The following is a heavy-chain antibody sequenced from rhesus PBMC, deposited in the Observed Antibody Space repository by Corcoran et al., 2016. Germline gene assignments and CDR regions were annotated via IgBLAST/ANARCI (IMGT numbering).Heavy chain of an antibody. V-gene: IGHV4-65*01. CDR3: ANVGVTNSDY. D-gene: IGHD2-39*02. CDR1: GGSVSSSNW. CDR2: ISGSSGST. J-gene: IGHJ4*01. Sequence: QVQLQQWGEGLVKPSETLSLTCAVSGGSVSSSNWWSWIRQPPGKGLEWIGYISGSSGSTYYNPSLKSRVTISTDTSKNQFSLKLSSVTAADTAVYYCANVGVTNSDYWGQGVLVTVSS.